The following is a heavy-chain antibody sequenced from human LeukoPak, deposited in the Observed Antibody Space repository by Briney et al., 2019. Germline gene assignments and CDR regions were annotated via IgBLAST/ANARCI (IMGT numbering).Heavy chain of an antibody. CDR3: ARTYYDILTGYNPYFDY. V-gene: IGHV3-74*01. J-gene: IGHJ4*02. Sequence: GGSLRLSCAASGFTFSSYWMHWVRQGPGKELTWVSHINSDGTTTNYADSVKGRFTISRDNAKNTLYLQMNSLRVEDTAVYYCARTYYDILTGYNPYFDYWGQGTLVTVSS. CDR2: INSDGTTT. CDR1: GFTFSSYW. D-gene: IGHD3-9*01.